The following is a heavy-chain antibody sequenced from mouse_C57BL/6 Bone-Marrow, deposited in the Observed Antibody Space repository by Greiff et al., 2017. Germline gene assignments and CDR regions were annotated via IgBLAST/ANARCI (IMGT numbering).Heavy chain of an antibody. CDR1: GYTFTEYT. J-gene: IGHJ4*01. CDR3: ARHEEGHEYDEEAMDY. V-gene: IGHV1-62-2*01. D-gene: IGHD2-4*01. CDR2: FYPGSGSI. Sequence: QVQLQQSGAELVKPGASVKLTCKASGYTFTEYTIHWVKQRSGQGLEWIGWFYPGSGSIKYNEKFKDKATLTADKSSSTVYMELSRLTSEGLAVYFCARHEEGHEYDEEAMDYWGQGTAVTVSS.